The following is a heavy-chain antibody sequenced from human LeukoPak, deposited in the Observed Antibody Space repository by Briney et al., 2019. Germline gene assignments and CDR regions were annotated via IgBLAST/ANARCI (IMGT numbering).Heavy chain of an antibody. D-gene: IGHD4-17*01. CDR3: ATPTVTTWYYFDY. CDR1: GYTFTGYY. J-gene: IGHJ4*02. V-gene: IGHV1-2*02. Sequence: ASVKVSCKASGYTFTGYYMHWERQAPGQGLEWMGWINPNSGGTNYAQKFQGRVTMTRDTSISTAYMELSRLRSDDTAVYYCATPTVTTWYYFDYWGQGTLVTVSS. CDR2: INPNSGGT.